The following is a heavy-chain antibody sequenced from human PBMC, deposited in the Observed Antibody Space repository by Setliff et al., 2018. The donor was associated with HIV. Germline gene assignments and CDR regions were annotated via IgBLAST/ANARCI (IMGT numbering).Heavy chain of an antibody. D-gene: IGHD3-16*01. CDR2: ITAYNGDT. Sequence: ASVKVSCKASGYPFLNYGITWVRQAPGQGLEWMGWITAYNGDTNYAQKLRGRVTMTTDTSTTTAYMELRSLRSDDTAVYYCARGGTSDLWVPASWGQGTLVTVSS. V-gene: IGHV1-18*01. CDR1: GYPFLNYG. J-gene: IGHJ5*02. CDR3: ARGGTSDLWVPAS.